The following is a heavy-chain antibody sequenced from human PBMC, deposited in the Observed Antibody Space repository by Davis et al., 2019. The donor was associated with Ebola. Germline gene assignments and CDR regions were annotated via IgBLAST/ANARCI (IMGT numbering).Heavy chain of an antibody. CDR3: ARGERLRLGELAYYYYGMDV. CDR2: IYYSGST. D-gene: IGHD3-16*01. CDR1: GGSISSSSYY. Sequence: SETLSLTCTVSGGSISSSSYYWGWIRQPPGKGLEWIGSIYYSGSTYYNPSLKSRVTISVDTSKNQFSLKLSPVTAADTAGYYCARGERLRLGELAYYYYGMDVWGKGTTVTVSS. J-gene: IGHJ6*04. V-gene: IGHV4-39*01.